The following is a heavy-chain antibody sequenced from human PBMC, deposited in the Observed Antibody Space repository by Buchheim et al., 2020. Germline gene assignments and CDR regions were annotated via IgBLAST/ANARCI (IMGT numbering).Heavy chain of an antibody. V-gene: IGHV3-30-3*01. D-gene: IGHD3-22*01. CDR3: ARVADSRYFDY. Sequence: QVQLVESGGGVVQPGRSLRLSCAASGFTFSSYAMHWVRQAPGKGLEWVAVISYDGSNKYYADSVKGRFTISRDNSKNTLYLQMNSLRAEDTAVYYCARVADSRYFDYWGQGTL. CDR1: GFTFSSYA. J-gene: IGHJ4*02. CDR2: ISYDGSNK.